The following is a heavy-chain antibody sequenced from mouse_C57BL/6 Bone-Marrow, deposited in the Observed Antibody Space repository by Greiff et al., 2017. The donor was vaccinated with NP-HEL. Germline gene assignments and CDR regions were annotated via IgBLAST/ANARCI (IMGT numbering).Heavy chain of an antibody. J-gene: IGHJ4*01. D-gene: IGHD2-12*01. CDR2: ISDGGSYT. CDR3: ARRYRDAMDY. CDR1: GFTFSSYA. Sequence: VQLQQSGGGLVKPGGSLKLSCAASGFTFSSYAMSWVRQTPEKRLEWVATISDGGSYTYYPDNVKGRFTISRDNAKNNLYLQMSHLKSEDTAMYYCARRYRDAMDYWGQGTSVTVSS. V-gene: IGHV5-4*01.